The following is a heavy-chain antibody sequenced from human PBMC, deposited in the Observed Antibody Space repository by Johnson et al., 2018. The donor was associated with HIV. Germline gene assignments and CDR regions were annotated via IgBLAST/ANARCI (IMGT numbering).Heavy chain of an antibody. CDR1: GFTFSSYA. J-gene: IGHJ3*02. Sequence: QVQLVESGGGVVQPGRSLRLSCAASGFTFSSYAMHWVRQAPGKGLEWVAVISYDGSNEYSGDSVKGRFTISRDNSKNTLYLQMNSLRAEDTAVYYCASLGANWGRGAFDIWGQGTMVTVSS. D-gene: IGHD7-27*01. V-gene: IGHV3-30*14. CDR3: ASLGANWGRGAFDI. CDR2: ISYDGSNE.